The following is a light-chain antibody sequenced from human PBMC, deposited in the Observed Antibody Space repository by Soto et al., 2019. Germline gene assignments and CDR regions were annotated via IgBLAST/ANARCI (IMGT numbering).Light chain of an antibody. CDR1: QSVSRN. V-gene: IGKV1-9*01. CDR2: AAS. Sequence: TQSPATLSVSPGETVTLSCRASQSVSRNLAWYQQKPGKAPKLLIYAASTLQSGVPSRFSGSGSGTEFTLTISSLQPEDFATYYCQRPGVFGPGTKVDI. CDR3: QRPGV. J-gene: IGKJ3*01.